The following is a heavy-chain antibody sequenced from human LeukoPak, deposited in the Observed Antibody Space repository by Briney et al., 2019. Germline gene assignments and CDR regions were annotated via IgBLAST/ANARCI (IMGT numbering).Heavy chain of an antibody. CDR3: AKLGRVVVAASSEIDY. CDR2: IGGSGGST. CDR1: GFTFSSYA. J-gene: IGHJ4*02. D-gene: IGHD2-15*01. Sequence: GGSLRLSCAASGFTFSSYAMSWVRQAPGKGLEWVSAIGGSGGSTYYADSVKGRFTISRDNSKNTLYLQMNSLRAEDTAVYYCAKLGRVVVAASSEIDYWGQGTLVTVSS. V-gene: IGHV3-23*01.